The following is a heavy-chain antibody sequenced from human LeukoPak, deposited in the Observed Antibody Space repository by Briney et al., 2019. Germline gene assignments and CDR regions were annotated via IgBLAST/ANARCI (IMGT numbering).Heavy chain of an antibody. Sequence: GESLRISCEGSGYSFTSYWITWVRQMPGKGLEWMGIIYPGDSNTRYSPSFQGQVTISADKSISTAYLQWTSLKASDTAIYYCARQPLVRDCGGDCEFDYWGQGTRVSVSS. CDR3: ARQPLVRDCGGDCEFDY. CDR1: GYSFTSYW. CDR2: IYPGDSNT. J-gene: IGHJ4*02. V-gene: IGHV5-51*01. D-gene: IGHD2-21*02.